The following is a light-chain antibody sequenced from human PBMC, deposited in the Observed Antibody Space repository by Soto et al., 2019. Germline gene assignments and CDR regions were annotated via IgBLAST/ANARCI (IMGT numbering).Light chain of an antibody. V-gene: IGKV3-15*01. CDR2: SAS. CDR3: QQYYDWPIT. J-gene: IGKJ5*01. CDR1: QSISSL. Sequence: EIVLTQSPATLSVSPGERATLSCRASQSISSLLAWYQQKPGQAPRLLIYSASTRATGNPARFSGSGSGADFTLTISSLQSEDFAVYYCQQYYDWPITFGQGTRLDIK.